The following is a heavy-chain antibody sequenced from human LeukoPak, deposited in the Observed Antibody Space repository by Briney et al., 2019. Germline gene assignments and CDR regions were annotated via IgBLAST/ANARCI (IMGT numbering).Heavy chain of an antibody. Sequence: SVKVSCKASGGTFSSYAISWVRQAPGQGLEWMGRIIPIFGIADYAQKFQGRVTITADKSTSTAYMELSSLRSEDTAVYYCARSPTAMVGYVDYWGQGTLVTVSS. J-gene: IGHJ4*02. V-gene: IGHV1-69*04. D-gene: IGHD5-18*01. CDR1: GGTFSSYA. CDR3: ARSPTAMVGYVDY. CDR2: IIPIFGIA.